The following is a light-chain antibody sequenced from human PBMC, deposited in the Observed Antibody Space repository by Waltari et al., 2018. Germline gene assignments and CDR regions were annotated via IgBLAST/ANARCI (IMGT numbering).Light chain of an antibody. CDR1: SSNIGGNP. CDR3: ATWDDSLNGWV. V-gene: IGLV1-44*01. CDR2: NNS. J-gene: IGLJ3*02. Sequence: QSVLTQPPSASGTPGQRVTIPCSGSSSNIGGNPVNWYQQVPGTAPKLLIYNNSRRPSGVPDRFSGSKSGTSASLAINGLQSEDEADYYCATWDDSLNGWVFGGGTKLTVL.